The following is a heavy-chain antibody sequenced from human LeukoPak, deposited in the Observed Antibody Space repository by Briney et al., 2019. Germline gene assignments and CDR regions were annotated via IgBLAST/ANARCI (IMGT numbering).Heavy chain of an antibody. CDR3: ARDSGSSSWQRSADWYFDL. Sequence: SETLSLTCTVSGGSISSGSYYWSWIRQPAGKGLEWIGRIYTSGSTNYNPSLKSRVTISVDTSKNQFSLKLSSVTAADTAVYYCARDSGSSSWQRSADWYFDLWGRGTLVTVSS. CDR1: GGSISSGSYY. D-gene: IGHD6-13*01. V-gene: IGHV4-61*02. CDR2: IYTSGST. J-gene: IGHJ2*01.